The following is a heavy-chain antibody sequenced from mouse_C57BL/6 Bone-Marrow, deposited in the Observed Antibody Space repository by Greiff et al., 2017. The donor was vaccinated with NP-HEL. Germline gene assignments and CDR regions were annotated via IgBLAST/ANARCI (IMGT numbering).Heavy chain of an antibody. CDR3: ALYYYGSSWYCDV. CDR1: GYAFSSSW. Sequence: QVQLKESGPELVKPGASVKISCKASGYAFSSSWMNWVKQRPGKGLEWIGRIYPGDGDTNYNGKFKGKATLTADKSSSTAYMQLRSLTSEDSAVYFCALYYYGSSWYCDVWGTGTTVTVSS. CDR2: IYPGDGDT. D-gene: IGHD1-1*01. J-gene: IGHJ1*03. V-gene: IGHV1-82*01.